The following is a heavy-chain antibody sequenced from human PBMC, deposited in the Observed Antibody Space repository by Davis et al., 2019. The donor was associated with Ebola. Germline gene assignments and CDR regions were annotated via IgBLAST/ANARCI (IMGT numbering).Heavy chain of an antibody. CDR3: ARDRYSSSWFKLGEYYYYYYGMDV. Sequence: GESLKISCAASGFTFSSYAMHWVRQAPGKGLEWVAVLSYDGSNKYYADSVKGRFTISRDNSKNTLYLQMNSLRAEDTAVYYCARDRYSSSWFKLGEYYYYYYGMDVWGQGTTVTVSS. J-gene: IGHJ6*02. D-gene: IGHD6-13*01. CDR1: GFTFSSYA. V-gene: IGHV3-30-3*01. CDR2: LSYDGSNK.